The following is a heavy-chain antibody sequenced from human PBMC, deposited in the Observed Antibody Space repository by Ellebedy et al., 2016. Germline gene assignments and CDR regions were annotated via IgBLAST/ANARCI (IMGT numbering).Heavy chain of an antibody. J-gene: IGHJ6*02. CDR3: ARSQFGGSYGMDV. V-gene: IGHV1-69*04. CDR2: IIPILGIA. Sequence: ASVKVSCKASGGPFSSYAISWVRQAPGQGLEWMGRIIPILGIANYAQKFQGRVTITADKSTSTAYMELSSLRSEDTAVYYCARSQFGGSYGMDVWGQGTTVTVSS. D-gene: IGHD3-16*01. CDR1: GGPFSSYA.